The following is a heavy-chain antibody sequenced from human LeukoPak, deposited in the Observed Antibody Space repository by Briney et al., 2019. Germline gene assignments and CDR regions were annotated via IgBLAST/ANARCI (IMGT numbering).Heavy chain of an antibody. CDR3: AKGRVAAAGTGFGFDY. D-gene: IGHD6-13*01. J-gene: IGHJ4*02. V-gene: IGHV3-30*18. CDR1: EFTFSSYG. Sequence: PGRSLRLSCAASEFTFSSYGMHWVRQAPGKGLEWVAVISYDGSNKYYADSVKGRFTISRDNSKNTLYLQMNSLRAEDTAVYYCAKGRVAAAGTGFGFDYWGQGTLDTVPS. CDR2: ISYDGSNK.